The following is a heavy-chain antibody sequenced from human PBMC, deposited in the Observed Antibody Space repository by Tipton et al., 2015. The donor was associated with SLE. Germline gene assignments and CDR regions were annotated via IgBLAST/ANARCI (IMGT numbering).Heavy chain of an antibody. D-gene: IGHD3-10*01. CDR1: GYPFTSYT. V-gene: IGHV1-18*01. Sequence: QLVQSGAEVKKPGASVKVSCKASGYPFTSYTITWVRQAPGQGLEWMGWISVYNLNTKYAQKLQGRVTMAIDNSKNTLYLQMNSLRAEDTAVYYCASSLLWFGAPSYFDYWGQGTLVTVSS. CDR3: ASSLLWFGAPSYFDY. J-gene: IGHJ4*02. CDR2: ISVYNLNT.